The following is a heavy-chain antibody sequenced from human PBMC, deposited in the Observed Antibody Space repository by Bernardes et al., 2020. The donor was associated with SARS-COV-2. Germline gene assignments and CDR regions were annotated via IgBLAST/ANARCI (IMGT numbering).Heavy chain of an antibody. CDR1: GYTFTGYY. CDR3: ARGPLYCTNGVCPDAFDI. Sequence: VKVSCKASGYTFTGYYMHWVRQAPGQGLEWMGWINPNSGGTNYAQKFQGRVTMTRDTSISTAYMELSRLRSDDTAVYYCARGPLYCTNGVCPDAFDIWGQGTMVTVSS. CDR2: INPNSGGT. D-gene: IGHD2-8*01. V-gene: IGHV1-2*02. J-gene: IGHJ3*02.